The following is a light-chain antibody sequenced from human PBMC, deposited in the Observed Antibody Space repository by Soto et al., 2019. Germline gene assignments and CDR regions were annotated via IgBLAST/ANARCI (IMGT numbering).Light chain of an antibody. J-gene: IGKJ5*01. CDR2: DAS. CDR3: QQRSNWPPIT. Sequence: EIVLTQSPGTLSLSPVERATLSFMAIQSVSSSYLAWYQQKPGQAPRLLIYDASNRATGIPARFSGSGSGTDFTLTISSLEPEDFAVYYCQQRSNWPPITFGQGTRLEIK. CDR1: QSVSSSY. V-gene: IGKV3D-20*02.